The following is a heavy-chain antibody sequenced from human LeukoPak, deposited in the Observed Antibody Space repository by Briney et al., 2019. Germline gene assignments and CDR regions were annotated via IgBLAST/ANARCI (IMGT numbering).Heavy chain of an antibody. J-gene: IGHJ4*02. V-gene: IGHV4-59*01. CDR1: GGSISSYY. CDR3: ARMSQQLVDY. Sequence: NPSETLSLTCTVSGGSISSYYWSWIRQPPGKGLEWIGYIYYSGSTNYNPSLKSRVTISVDTSKNQFSLKLSSVTAADTAVYYCARMSQQLVDYWGQGTLVTVSS. CDR2: IYYSGST. D-gene: IGHD6-13*01.